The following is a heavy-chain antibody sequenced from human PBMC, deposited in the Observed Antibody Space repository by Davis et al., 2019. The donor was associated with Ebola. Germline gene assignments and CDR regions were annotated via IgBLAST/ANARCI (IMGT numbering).Heavy chain of an antibody. CDR1: GYTFTSYY. CDR3: ATYTMTPLPFDY. Sequence: AASVKVSCKASGYTFTSYYMHWVRQAPGQGLEWMGIINPSGGSTSYAQKFQGRVTMTRDTSTSTVYMELSGLRPDDTAMYYCATYTMTPLPFDYWGQGILVTVSS. V-gene: IGHV1-46*01. D-gene: IGHD4-17*01. CDR2: INPSGGST. J-gene: IGHJ4*02.